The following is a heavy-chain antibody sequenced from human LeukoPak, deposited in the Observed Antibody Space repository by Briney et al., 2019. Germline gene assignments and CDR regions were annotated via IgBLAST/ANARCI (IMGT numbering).Heavy chain of an antibody. CDR2: ISGGGETT. CDR1: GFTFNNYA. Sequence: GGSLRLSCAASGFTFNNYAMNWVRQAPGKGLEWVSSISGGGETTYYADSAKGRFTISRDNSQNTLYLQMNSLRAEDTAVYYCARDYADYVGYFFFDYWGEGTLVTVSS. V-gene: IGHV3-23*01. CDR3: ARDYADYVGYFFFDY. J-gene: IGHJ4*02. D-gene: IGHD4-17*01.